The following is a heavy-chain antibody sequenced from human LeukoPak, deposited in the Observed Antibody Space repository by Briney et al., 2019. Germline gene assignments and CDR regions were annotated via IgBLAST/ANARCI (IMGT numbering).Heavy chain of an antibody. D-gene: IGHD3-22*01. V-gene: IGHV3-23*01. CDR3: AKIGSRGYYEEMDY. CDR2: INSSGRGT. Sequence: GGSLRLSCAASGFTFSNYAMSWVRQAPGKGLEWVSAINSSGRGTNYADSVRGRVTISRDKAKNTLYLQMNSLRAEDTAVYYCAKIGSRGYYEEMDYWGQGTLVTVSS. CDR1: GFTFSNYA. J-gene: IGHJ4*02.